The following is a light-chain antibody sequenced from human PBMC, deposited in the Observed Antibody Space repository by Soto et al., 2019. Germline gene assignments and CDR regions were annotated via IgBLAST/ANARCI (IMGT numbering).Light chain of an antibody. J-gene: IGLJ1*01. CDR3: SSFGASKV. Sequence: QSVLTQPPSASGSPGQSVAISCTGTSSDVGAYNYVSWYQQHPGKAPKLMIYDVNKRPSGVPDRFSGSKSGNTAYLTVSGLQAEDEADYYCSSFGASKVVGTGTKVTVL. V-gene: IGLV2-8*01. CDR1: SSDVGAYNY. CDR2: DVN.